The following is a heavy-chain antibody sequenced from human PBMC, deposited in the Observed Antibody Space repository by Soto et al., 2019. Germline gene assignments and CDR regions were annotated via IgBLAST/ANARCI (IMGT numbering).Heavy chain of an antibody. CDR3: ARIAASGRGWDV. D-gene: IGHD6-13*01. J-gene: IGHJ6*02. Sequence: EVQLVESGGGLVQPGGSLRLSCVDSGFTFSSYWMSWVRQAPVKGLEWVGNIKQDGSEENYVDSVKGRFTISRDNAKNSMYLQRTSLRAEDTAVYYCARIAASGRGWDVWGQGTTVVVSS. V-gene: IGHV3-7*01. CDR2: IKQDGSEE. CDR1: GFTFSSYW.